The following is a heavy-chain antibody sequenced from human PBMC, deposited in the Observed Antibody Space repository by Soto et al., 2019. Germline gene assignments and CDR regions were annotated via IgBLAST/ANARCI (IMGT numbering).Heavy chain of an antibody. CDR2: INAGNGNT. D-gene: IGHD6-19*01. CDR1: GYTFTSYA. J-gene: IGHJ4*02. V-gene: IGHV1-3*01. Sequence: ASVKVSCKASGYTFTSYAMHWVRQAPGQRLEWMGWINAGNGNTKYSQKFQGRVTITRDTSASTAYMELSSLRSEDTAVYYCARVRQWLVWYYFDYWGQGTLVTVSS. CDR3: ARVRQWLVWYYFDY.